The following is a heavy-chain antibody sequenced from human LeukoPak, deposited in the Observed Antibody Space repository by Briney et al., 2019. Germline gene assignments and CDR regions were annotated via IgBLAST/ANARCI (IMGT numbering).Heavy chain of an antibody. CDR2: ISTSSSYI. J-gene: IGHJ4*02. CDR3: ARGVVVVVASDSNFNY. CDR1: GFTFSSYG. D-gene: IGHD2-15*01. V-gene: IGHV3-21*01. Sequence: GGSLRLSCAASGFTFSSYGMHWVRQAPGKGLEWVSSISTSSSYIYYADSVKGRFTISRDNARNSLYLQMNSLRAEDTAMYYCARGVVVVVASDSNFNYWGQGTLVTVSS.